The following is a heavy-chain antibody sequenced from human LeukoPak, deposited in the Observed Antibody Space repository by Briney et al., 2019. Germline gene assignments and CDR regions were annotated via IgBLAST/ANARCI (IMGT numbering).Heavy chain of an antibody. D-gene: IGHD2-8*02. V-gene: IGHV1-46*01. CDR1: GSTFTSYY. CDR3: ARRLLVGWFDP. CDR2: INPSGGST. J-gene: IGHJ5*02. Sequence: ASVKVSCKASGSTFTSYYMHWVRQAPGQGLEWMGIINPSGGSTSYAQKFQGRVTMTRDTSTSTVYMELSSLRSEDTAVYYCARRLLVGWFDPWGQGTLVTVSS.